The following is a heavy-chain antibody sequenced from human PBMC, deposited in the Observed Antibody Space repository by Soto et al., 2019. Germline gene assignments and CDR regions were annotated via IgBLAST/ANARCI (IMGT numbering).Heavy chain of an antibody. Sequence: GGSLSVSCASSGFTFSSYAMSWVRQAPGKGLEWVSAISGSGGSTYYADSVKGRFTISRDNSKNTLYLQMNSLRAEDTAVYYCAKDMGTSSLSYYYYGLDGWGQGTTLTAAS. D-gene: IGHD2-2*01. CDR2: ISGSGGST. V-gene: IGHV3-23*01. CDR3: AKDMGTSSLSYYYYGLDG. CDR1: GFTFSSYA. J-gene: IGHJ6*02.